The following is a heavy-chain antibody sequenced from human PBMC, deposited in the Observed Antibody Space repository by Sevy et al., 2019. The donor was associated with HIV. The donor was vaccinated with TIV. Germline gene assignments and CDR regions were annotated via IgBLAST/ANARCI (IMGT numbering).Heavy chain of an antibody. J-gene: IGHJ4*02. CDR3: AREGCTKPHDY. Sequence: GGSLRLSCAASGFTFSKDSMSWVRQPPGKGLEWVSTLSFGCGEINYADSVKGRFTISRVNSKSSVYLQMNNLRPEETAVYYCAREGCTKPHDYWGQGTLVTVSS. D-gene: IGHD2-8*01. CDR2: LSFGCGEI. V-gene: IGHV3-23*01. CDR1: GFTFSKDS.